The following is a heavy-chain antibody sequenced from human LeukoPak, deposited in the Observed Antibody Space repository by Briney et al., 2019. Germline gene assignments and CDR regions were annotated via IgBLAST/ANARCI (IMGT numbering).Heavy chain of an antibody. Sequence: SETLSLTCTVSGGSMSSHYWSWIRQPPGKGLEWIGYIYYSGTTNYNPSLKSRVTISVDTSKNQFSLKLNSVTAADTAVYYCARLGIAAAAYFDYWGQGTLVTVSS. V-gene: IGHV4-59*08. CDR1: GGSMSSHY. J-gene: IGHJ4*02. D-gene: IGHD6-13*01. CDR3: ARLGIAAAAYFDY. CDR2: IYYSGTT.